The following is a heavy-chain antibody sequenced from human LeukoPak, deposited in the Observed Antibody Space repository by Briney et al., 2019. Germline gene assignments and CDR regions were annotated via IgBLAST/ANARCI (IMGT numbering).Heavy chain of an antibody. CDR3: AKFDLDY. CDR1: GFTFSSYG. Sequence: GGSLRLSCAASGFTFSSYGMHWVRQAPGKGLEWVAVISYDGSNKYYADSVKGRFTISRDNSKNTLYLQMNSLRAEDTAVYYCAKFDLDYWGQGTLVTVSS. CDR2: ISYDGSNK. D-gene: IGHD3-9*01. J-gene: IGHJ4*02. V-gene: IGHV3-30*18.